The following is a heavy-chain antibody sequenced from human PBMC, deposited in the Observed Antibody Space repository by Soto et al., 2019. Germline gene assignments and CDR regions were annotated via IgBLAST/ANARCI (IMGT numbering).Heavy chain of an antibody. CDR3: SRETTVTTYFDY. J-gene: IGHJ4*02. V-gene: IGHV3-48*04. D-gene: IGHD4-17*01. CDR1: GFTLSSYS. CDR2: ISSSSSTI. Sequence: GGSLRLSCAASGFTLSSYSMNWVRQAPGKGLEWVSYISSSSSTIYYADSVKGRFTISRDNAKNTLYLQMNSLRAEDTAVYYCSRETTVTTYFDYCGPGTVVTVSA.